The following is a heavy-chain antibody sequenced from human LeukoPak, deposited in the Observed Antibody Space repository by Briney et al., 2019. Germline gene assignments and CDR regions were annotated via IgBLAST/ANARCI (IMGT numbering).Heavy chain of an antibody. V-gene: IGHV1-69*05. J-gene: IGHJ1*01. CDR1: GGTFSSYA. CDR3: AREHPDSPLFQH. Sequence: SVKVSCKASGGTFSSYAISWVRQAPGQGLEWMRGIIPIFGTANYAQKFQGRVTITTDESTSTAYMELSSLRSEDTAVYYCAREHPDSPLFQHWGQGTLVTVSS. D-gene: IGHD3-22*01. CDR2: IIPIFGTA.